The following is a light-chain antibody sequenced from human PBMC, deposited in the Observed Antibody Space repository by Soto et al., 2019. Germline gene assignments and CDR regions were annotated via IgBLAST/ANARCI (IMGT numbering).Light chain of an antibody. J-gene: IGKJ2*01. CDR3: QQYKSYPYT. Sequence: DIQMTQSPSTLSASVGDRVTITCRASQSISTWLVWYQQKPGKAPKLLIYKASYLESGVPSRFSGSGSGTEFTLTINSLQPDDFATYYCQQYKSYPYTFGQGTKLEIK. CDR1: QSISTW. V-gene: IGKV1-5*03. CDR2: KAS.